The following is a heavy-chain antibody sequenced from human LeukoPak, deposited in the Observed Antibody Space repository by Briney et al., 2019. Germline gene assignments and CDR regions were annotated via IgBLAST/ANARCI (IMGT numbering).Heavy chain of an antibody. CDR3: ARGAPSSSSGFDY. J-gene: IGHJ4*02. V-gene: IGHV1-2*06. Sequence: ASVKVSCKASGYTFTGYYMHWVRQAPGQGLEWMGRINPNSGGTNYAQKFQGRVTMTRDTSTSTAYMELRSLRSDDTAVYYCARGAPSSSSGFDYWGQGTLVTVSS. CDR2: INPNSGGT. CDR1: GYTFTGYY. D-gene: IGHD6-6*01.